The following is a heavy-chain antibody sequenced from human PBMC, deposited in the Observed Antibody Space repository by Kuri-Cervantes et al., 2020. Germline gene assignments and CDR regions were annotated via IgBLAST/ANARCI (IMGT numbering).Heavy chain of an antibody. J-gene: IGHJ4*02. D-gene: IGHD6-19*01. V-gene: IGHV1-8*01. Sequence: ASVKVSCKASGYTFTSYDINWVRQATGQGLEWMGWMNPNSGNTGYAQKFQGRVTMTRNTSISTAYMELSSLRSEDTAVYYCARGGYSSGWSHFDYWGQGTRGTVSS. CDR3: ARGGYSSGWSHFDY. CDR1: GYTFTSYD. CDR2: MNPNSGNT.